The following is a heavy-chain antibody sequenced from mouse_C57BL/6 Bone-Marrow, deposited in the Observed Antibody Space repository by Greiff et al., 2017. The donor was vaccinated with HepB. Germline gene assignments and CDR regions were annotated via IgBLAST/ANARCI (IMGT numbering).Heavy chain of an antibody. Sequence: EVQRVESGPGLVKPSQSLSLTCSVTGYSITSGYYWNWIRQFPGNTLEWMGYISYDGSNNYNPSLKNRISITRDTSKNQFFLKLNSVTTEDTATYYCARSVPYYFDYWGQGTTLTVSS. CDR1: GYSITSGYY. V-gene: IGHV3-6*01. CDR3: ARSVPYYFDY. J-gene: IGHJ2*01. CDR2: ISYDGSN.